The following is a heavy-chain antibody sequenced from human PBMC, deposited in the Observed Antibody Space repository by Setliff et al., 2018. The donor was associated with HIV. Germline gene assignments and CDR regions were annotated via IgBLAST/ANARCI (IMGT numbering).Heavy chain of an antibody. J-gene: IGHJ6*03. V-gene: IGHV4-59*11. Sequence: SETLSLTCTVSGGSIENLYWTWIRQPSGRGLEWIGYVYSTGSTKYNPSLKSRATMSDDTPKNQISLTLTSVSAADTAVYYCASTSMGMTRKPIWYYHMDVWGHGITVTVSS. CDR3: ASTSMGMTRKPIWYYHMDV. CDR1: GGSIENLY. D-gene: IGHD7-27*01. CDR2: VYSTGST.